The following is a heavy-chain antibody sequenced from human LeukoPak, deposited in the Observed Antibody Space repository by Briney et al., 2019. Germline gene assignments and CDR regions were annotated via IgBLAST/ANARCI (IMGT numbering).Heavy chain of an antibody. D-gene: IGHD5-24*01. CDR2: IWYDGSNK. CDR3: ASSTITATLDY. Sequence: GGSLRLSCAASGFTFSSYGMHWVRQAPGKGLEWVAVIWYDGSNKYYADSVKGRFTISRDNSKNTLYLQMNSLRAEDTAVYYCASSTITATLDYWGQGTLDTVSS. V-gene: IGHV3-33*01. CDR1: GFTFSSYG. J-gene: IGHJ4*02.